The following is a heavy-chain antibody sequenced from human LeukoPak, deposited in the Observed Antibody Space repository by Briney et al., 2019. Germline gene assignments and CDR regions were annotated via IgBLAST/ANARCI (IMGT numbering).Heavy chain of an antibody. CDR1: GFIFSTSG. CDR3: AKDQVDCSRSSCYERGFDY. J-gene: IGHJ4*02. V-gene: IGHV3-23*01. CDR2: ISDNGGNT. D-gene: IGHD2-2*01. Sequence: GGSLRLSCAASGFIFSTSGMTWVRQAPGKGLEWVSTISDNGGNTYYPDSVRGRFTISRDNSKNTLYLQMNSLRVEDTAVYYCAKDQVDCSRSSCYERGFDYWGQGTLVTVSS.